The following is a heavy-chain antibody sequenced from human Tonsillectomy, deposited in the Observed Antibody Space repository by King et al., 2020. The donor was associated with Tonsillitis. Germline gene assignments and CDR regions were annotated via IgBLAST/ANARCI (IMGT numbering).Heavy chain of an antibody. CDR2: ISSSGSSI. CDR3: ARRPSYYDFWSGYLPTNWFDP. D-gene: IGHD3-3*01. J-gene: IGHJ5*02. V-gene: IGHV3-11*01. CDR1: GFTFSDYS. Sequence: VQLVEYGGGLVKPGGSLRLSCEASGFTFSDYSMTWIRQAPGKGLEWVSYISSSGSSIYYADSVKGRFTISRDDANNSLYLQMNSLRADDTAVYYCARRPSYYDFWSGYLPTNWFDPWGQGTLVTVSS.